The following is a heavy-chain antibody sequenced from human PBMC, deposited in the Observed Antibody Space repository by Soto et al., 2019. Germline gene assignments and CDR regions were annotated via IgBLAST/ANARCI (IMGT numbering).Heavy chain of an antibody. CDR2: ISSSSSYI. Sequence: LRLSFAASGXTFSSYSMNWVRQAPGKGLEWVSSISSSSSYIYYADSVKGRFTISRDNAKNSLYLQMNSLRAEDTAVYYCARDTYCSSTSCYTGGRGVDYWGQGTLVTVSS. V-gene: IGHV3-21*01. CDR1: GXTFSSYS. D-gene: IGHD2-2*02. CDR3: ARDTYCSSTSCYTGGRGVDY. J-gene: IGHJ4*02.